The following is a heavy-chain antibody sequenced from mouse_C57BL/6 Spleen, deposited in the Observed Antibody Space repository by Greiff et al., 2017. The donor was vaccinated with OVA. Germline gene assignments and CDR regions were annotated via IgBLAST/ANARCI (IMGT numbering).Heavy chain of an antibody. J-gene: IGHJ4*01. CDR2: SRNKANDYTT. CDR3: ARGYYGDY. Sequence: EVHLVESGGGLVQSGRSLRLSCATSGFTFSDFYMEWVRQAPGKGLEWIAASRNKANDYTTEYSASVKGRFIVSRDTSQSILYLQMNALRAEDTAIYYCARGYYGDYWGQGTSVTVSS. CDR1: GFTFSDFY. D-gene: IGHD1-1*01. V-gene: IGHV7-1*01.